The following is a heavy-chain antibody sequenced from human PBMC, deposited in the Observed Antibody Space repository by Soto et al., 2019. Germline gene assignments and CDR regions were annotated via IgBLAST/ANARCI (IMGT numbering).Heavy chain of an antibody. Sequence: EVQLVESGGGLVQPGGSLRLSCAASGFTFSSYSMNWVRQAPGKGLEWVSYISSSSSTIYYADSVKGRFTISRDNAKNSLYLQMNSLRAEDTAVYYRARDGQGGGVVNWFDPWGQGTLVTVSS. J-gene: IGHJ5*02. CDR2: ISSSSSTI. CDR1: GFTFSSYS. CDR3: ARDGQGGGVVNWFDP. D-gene: IGHD3-16*01. V-gene: IGHV3-48*01.